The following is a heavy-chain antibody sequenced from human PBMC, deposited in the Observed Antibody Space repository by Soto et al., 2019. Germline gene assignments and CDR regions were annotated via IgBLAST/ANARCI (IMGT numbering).Heavy chain of an antibody. J-gene: IGHJ4*02. CDR2: INHSGST. Sequence: QVQLQQWGAGLLKPSETLSLTCAVYGGSFSGYYWSWIRQPPGKGLEWIGEINHSGSTNYNPSLKSRVTISVDTSKNQFSLKLSSVTAADTAVYYCARKRSSGGWYWWGQGTLVTVSS. CDR1: GGSFSGYY. CDR3: ARKRSSGGWYW. V-gene: IGHV4-34*01. D-gene: IGHD6-19*01.